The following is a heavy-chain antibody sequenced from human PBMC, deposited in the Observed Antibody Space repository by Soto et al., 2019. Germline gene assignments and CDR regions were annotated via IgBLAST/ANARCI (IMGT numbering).Heavy chain of an antibody. V-gene: IGHV4-39*01. CDR3: ARLMPTVTVRVNSGMDV. J-gene: IGHJ6*02. CDR2: IYYSGST. Sequence: QLQLQESGPGLVKPSETLSLTCTVSGGSISSSSYYWGWIRQPPGKGLEWIGSIYYSGSTYYNPSLKSRAAISVDTFKTQFSLQLSSVSAADSAVYYCARLMPTVTVRVNSGMDVWGQGTTVTVSS. CDR1: GGSISSSSYY. D-gene: IGHD4-4*01.